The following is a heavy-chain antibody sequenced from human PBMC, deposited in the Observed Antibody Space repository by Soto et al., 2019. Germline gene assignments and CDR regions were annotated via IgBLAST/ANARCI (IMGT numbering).Heavy chain of an antibody. D-gene: IGHD2-8*01. CDR3: ARDWVDGRAVFDAFDI. Sequence: GGSLRLSCAASGFTFSSYCMNWVRQAPGKGLEWVSSISSSSSYIYYADSVKGRFTISRDNAKNSLYLQMNSLRAEDTAVYYCARDWVDGRAVFDAFDIWGQGTMVTVSS. CDR1: GFTFSSYC. J-gene: IGHJ3*02. CDR2: ISSSSSYI. V-gene: IGHV3-21*01.